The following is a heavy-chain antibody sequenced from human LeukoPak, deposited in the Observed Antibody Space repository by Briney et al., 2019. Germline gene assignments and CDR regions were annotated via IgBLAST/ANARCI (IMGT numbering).Heavy chain of an antibody. D-gene: IGHD6-13*01. CDR1: GFTFSSYS. CDR2: ISSSSSYI. V-gene: IGHV3-21*04. Sequence: GGSLRLSCAASGFTFSSYSMNWVRQAPGKGLEWVSSISSSSSYIYYADSVKGRFTISRDNAKNSLYLQMNSLRAEDTALYYCAKDISEGGIAAPFDYWGQGTLVTVSS. CDR3: AKDISEGGIAAPFDY. J-gene: IGHJ4*02.